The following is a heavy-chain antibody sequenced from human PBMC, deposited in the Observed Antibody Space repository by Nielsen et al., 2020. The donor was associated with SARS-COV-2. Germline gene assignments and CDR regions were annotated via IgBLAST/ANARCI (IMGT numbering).Heavy chain of an antibody. CDR2: IIPIFGTA. D-gene: IGHD3-22*01. Sequence: SVKVSCKASGGPFSSYAISWVRQAPGQGLEWMGGIIPIFGTANYAQKFQGRVTITADKSTSTAYMELSSLRSEDTAVYYCARAYYDSSGGDLWGQGTLVTVSS. J-gene: IGHJ4*02. CDR1: GGPFSSYA. CDR3: ARAYYDSSGGDL. V-gene: IGHV1-69*06.